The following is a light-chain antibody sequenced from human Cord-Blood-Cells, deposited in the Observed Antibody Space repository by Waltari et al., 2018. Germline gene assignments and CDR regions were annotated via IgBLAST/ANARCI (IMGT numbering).Light chain of an antibody. J-gene: IGKJ4*01. Sequence: DIKMTQSLFSLSACVVDRDTITCQACQVISRYLNWYQQKPGKAPKLLIYDASNLETGVPSRFSGSGSGTDFIITISSLQPEDIATYYCQQSYSTPLTFGGGTKVEIK. CDR1: QVISRY. CDR2: DAS. CDR3: QQSYSTPLT. V-gene: IGKV1-33*01.